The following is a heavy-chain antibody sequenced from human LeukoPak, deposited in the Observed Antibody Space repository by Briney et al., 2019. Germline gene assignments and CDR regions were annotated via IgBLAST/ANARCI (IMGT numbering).Heavy chain of an antibody. CDR3: ARARLLRYYDWLLYHSNWFDP. CDR2: ISAYNGNT. J-gene: IGHJ5*02. V-gene: IGHV1-18*01. D-gene: IGHD3-9*01. CDR1: GYTFTNYG. Sequence: ASVKVSCKAFGYTFTNYGISWVRQAPGHGLEWMGWISAYNGNTNYAQKLQGRVTMTTDTSTSTAYMELRSLRSDDTAVYYCARARLLRYYDWLLYHSNWFDPWGQGTLVTVSS.